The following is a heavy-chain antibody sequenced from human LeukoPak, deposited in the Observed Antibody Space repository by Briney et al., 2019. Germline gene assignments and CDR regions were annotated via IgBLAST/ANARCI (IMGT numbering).Heavy chain of an antibody. Sequence: PSETLSLTCAVYGGSFSGYYWSWIRRPPGKGLEWIGEINHSGSTNYNPSLKSRVTISVDTSKNQFSLKLSPVTAADTAVYYCTRRKTEGYFDYWGQGTLVTVSS. V-gene: IGHV4-34*01. CDR1: GGSFSGYY. CDR2: INHSGST. J-gene: IGHJ4*02. CDR3: TRRKTEGYFDY.